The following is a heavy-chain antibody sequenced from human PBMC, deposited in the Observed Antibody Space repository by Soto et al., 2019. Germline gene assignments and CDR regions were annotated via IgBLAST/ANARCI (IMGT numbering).Heavy chain of an antibody. Sequence: SVKVSCKASGGTFSSYAISWVRQAPGQGLEWMGGIIPIFGTANYAQKFQGRVTITADESTGTAYMELSSLRSEDTAVYYCARDRRPYAPYCSGGSCSGGWFDPWGQGTLVTVSS. J-gene: IGHJ5*02. D-gene: IGHD2-15*01. CDR2: IIPIFGTA. CDR1: GGTFSSYA. V-gene: IGHV1-69*13. CDR3: ARDRRPYAPYCSGGSCSGGWFDP.